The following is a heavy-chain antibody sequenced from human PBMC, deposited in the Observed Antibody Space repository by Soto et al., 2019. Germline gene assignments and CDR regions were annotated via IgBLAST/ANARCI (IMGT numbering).Heavy chain of an antibody. CDR2: ISANGGST. Sequence: EVQLLESGGGLVQPGGSLRLSCAASGFSFSNYAMTWVRQASGKGLEWVSVISANGGSTYYADSVKGRVTISRDNSKNTLYLQMNSLRAEDTAVYYCAKGPRRTWGGDYFDSWGQGTLVTVSS. D-gene: IGHD2-21*01. J-gene: IGHJ4*02. CDR1: GFSFSNYA. CDR3: AKGPRRTWGGDYFDS. V-gene: IGHV3-23*01.